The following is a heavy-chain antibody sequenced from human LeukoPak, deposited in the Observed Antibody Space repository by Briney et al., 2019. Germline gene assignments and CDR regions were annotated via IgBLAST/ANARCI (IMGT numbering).Heavy chain of an antibody. CDR3: ARIPYSSSLTDAFDI. D-gene: IGHD6-6*01. V-gene: IGHV3-21*01. CDR1: GFTFSSYA. J-gene: IGHJ3*02. Sequence: PGGSLRLSCAASGFTFSSYAMHWVRQAPGKGLEWVSFISSSSTYIYYADSMKGRFTISRDNAKNSLFLQMNSLRGEDTAVYYCARIPYSSSLTDAFDIWGQGTMVTV. CDR2: ISSSSTYI.